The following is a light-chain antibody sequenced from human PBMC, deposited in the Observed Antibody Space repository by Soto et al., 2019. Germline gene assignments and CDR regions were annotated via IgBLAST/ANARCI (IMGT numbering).Light chain of an antibody. CDR2: EVS. J-gene: IGLJ2*01. Sequence: QSALTQPPSASGSPGQSVTISCTGSSSDVGGYKYVSWYQQHPGKVPKLIIYEVSKRPSGVPDRFSGSKSGNTASLTVSGLQAEDEADYYGSSLRLFGGGTKLTVL. CDR1: SSDVGGYKY. V-gene: IGLV2-8*01. CDR3: SSLRL.